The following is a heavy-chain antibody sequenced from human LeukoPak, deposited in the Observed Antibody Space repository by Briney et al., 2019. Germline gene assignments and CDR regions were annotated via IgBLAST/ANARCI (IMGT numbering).Heavy chain of an antibody. D-gene: IGHD3-3*01. Sequence: SETLSLTCTVSGGSISSGGYYWSWIRQHPGKGLEWIGYIYYSGSTYYNPSLKSRVTISVDTSKNQFSLKLSSVTAADTAVYYCARGRNLEWFDYWGQGTLVTVSS. CDR2: IYYSGST. CDR3: ARGRNLEWFDY. J-gene: IGHJ5*01. CDR1: GGSISSGGYY. V-gene: IGHV4-31*03.